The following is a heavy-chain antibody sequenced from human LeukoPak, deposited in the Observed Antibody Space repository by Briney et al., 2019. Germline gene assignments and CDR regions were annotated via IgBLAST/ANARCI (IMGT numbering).Heavy chain of an antibody. CDR1: GYTFTSYY. D-gene: IGHD6-13*01. Sequence: GASVKVSCKASGYTFTSYYLLWVRQAPGQGLEWMSIINPSGASTSYEQKFQGRVTMTSDTSTSRVYMELSSLRSEDTAVYYCARGIVTAAGTGGWYFDYWGQGTLVTVSS. V-gene: IGHV1-46*01. CDR3: ARGIVTAAGTGGWYFDY. J-gene: IGHJ4*02. CDR2: INPSGAST.